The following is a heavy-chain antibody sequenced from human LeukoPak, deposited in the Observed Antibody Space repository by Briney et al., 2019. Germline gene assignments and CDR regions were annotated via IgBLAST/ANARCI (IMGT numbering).Heavy chain of an antibody. CDR1: GFTFSSYS. Sequence: GGSLRLSCAASGFTFSSYSMNWVRQAPGKGLERVSYISSSSSTIYYADSVKGRFTISRDNAKNSLYLQMNSLRAEDTAVYYCAREAGSLFDYWGQGTLVTVSS. J-gene: IGHJ4*02. CDR2: ISSSSSTI. V-gene: IGHV3-48*01. CDR3: AREAGSLFDY.